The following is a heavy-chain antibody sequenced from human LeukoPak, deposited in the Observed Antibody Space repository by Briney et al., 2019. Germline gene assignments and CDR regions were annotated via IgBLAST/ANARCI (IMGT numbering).Heavy chain of an antibody. CDR1: GFTFSSYA. Sequence: GGSLRLSCAAPGFTFSSYAMHWVRQAPGKGLEWVAVISYDGSNKYYADSVKGRFTISRDNSKNTLYLQMNSLRAEDTAVYYCARDTAMVHWGQGTLVTVSS. CDR3: ARDTAMVH. D-gene: IGHD5-18*01. CDR2: ISYDGSNK. J-gene: IGHJ4*02. V-gene: IGHV3-30-3*01.